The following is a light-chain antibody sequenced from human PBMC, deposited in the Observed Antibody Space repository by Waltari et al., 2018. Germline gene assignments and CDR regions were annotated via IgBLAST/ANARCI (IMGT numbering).Light chain of an antibody. J-gene: IGLJ2*01. CDR3: CSYAGVMTLV. Sequence: QSALTQPASVSGSPGQSIPISCTGISGAVGRHNLVSWYQQFPGKVPKLIIYEVTARPSGVSDRFSGSKSGNTASLTISGLQAEDEADYYCCSYAGVMTLVFGGGTKLTVL. CDR2: EVT. CDR1: SGAVGRHNL. V-gene: IGLV2-23*02.